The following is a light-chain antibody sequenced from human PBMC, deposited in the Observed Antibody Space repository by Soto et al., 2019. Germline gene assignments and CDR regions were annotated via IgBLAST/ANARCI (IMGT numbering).Light chain of an antibody. V-gene: IGLV2-23*01. CDR3: CSYAGSNV. CDR2: EGS. CDR1: SSDVGSYNL. J-gene: IGLJ1*01. Sequence: QSALTQPASVSGSPGQSITISCTGTSSDVGSYNLVSWYQQHPGKAPKLMIYEGSKRPSGVSNRFSGSKSGNTASLTISGLQAEYEADYYCCSYAGSNVFGTGTKLTVL.